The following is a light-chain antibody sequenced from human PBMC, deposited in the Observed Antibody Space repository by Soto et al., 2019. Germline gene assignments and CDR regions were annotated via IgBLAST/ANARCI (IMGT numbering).Light chain of an antibody. CDR3: QQYLSYPYT. Sequence: ALRMTQSPSSISASTGDRVTITCRASQGISSFLAWYQQKPGKAPKLLIYAAATLQRGAPSRFSASGFGTDFTLTISRLQSEDFATYFCQQYLSYPYTFGQGTKLEI. V-gene: IGKV1-8*01. J-gene: IGKJ2*01. CDR2: AAA. CDR1: QGISSF.